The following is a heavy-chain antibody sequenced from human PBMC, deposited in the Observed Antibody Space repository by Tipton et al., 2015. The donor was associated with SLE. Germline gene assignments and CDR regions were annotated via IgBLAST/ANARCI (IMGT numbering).Heavy chain of an antibody. V-gene: IGHV4-59*08. D-gene: IGHD1/OR15-1a*01. Sequence: TLSLTCAVSGGSMSSYYWSWIRRPPGKGLEWIGYIHYSGSTNYNPSLKSRVTISVDTSKNQFSLKLSSVTAADTAVYYCGRHSRGGWNMNVDYWGQGTQVTVSS. J-gene: IGHJ4*02. CDR1: GGSMSSYY. CDR2: IHYSGST. CDR3: GRHSRGGWNMNVDY.